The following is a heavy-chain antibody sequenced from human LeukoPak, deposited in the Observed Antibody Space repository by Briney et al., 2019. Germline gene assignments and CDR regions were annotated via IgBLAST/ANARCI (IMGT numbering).Heavy chain of an antibody. CDR3: AKVRYCGGGSCYGGFDY. CDR2: ISYDGSNK. CDR1: GFTFSSYG. V-gene: IGHV3-30*18. Sequence: GGSLRLSCAASGFTFSSYGMHWVRQAPGKGLEWVAVISYDGSNKYYADSVKGRFTISRDNSKNTLYLQMNSLRAEDTAVYYCAKVRYCGGGSCYGGFDYWGQGTLVTVSS. J-gene: IGHJ4*02. D-gene: IGHD2-15*01.